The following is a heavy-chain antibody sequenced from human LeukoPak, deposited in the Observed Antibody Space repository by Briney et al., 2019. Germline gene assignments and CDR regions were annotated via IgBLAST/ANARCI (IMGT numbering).Heavy chain of an antibody. Sequence: SETLSLTCAVYGGSFSGYYWSWIRQPPGKGLEWIGEVNHSGSTNYSPSLKSRVTISVDTSKNQFSLKLSSVTAADTAVYYCASGAPGYSYGSPYYYFDYWGQGTLVTVSS. CDR3: ASGAPGYSYGSPYYYFDY. D-gene: IGHD5-18*01. CDR2: VNHSGST. J-gene: IGHJ4*02. V-gene: IGHV4-34*01. CDR1: GGSFSGYY.